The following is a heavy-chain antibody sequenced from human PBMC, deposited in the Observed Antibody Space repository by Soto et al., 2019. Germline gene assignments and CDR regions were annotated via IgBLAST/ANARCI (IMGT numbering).Heavy chain of an antibody. J-gene: IGHJ4*02. V-gene: IGHV3-23*01. CDR1: GFPFSSYA. Sequence: EVQLLESGGGLVQPGGSLRLSCAASGFPFSSYAMRWVRQAPGKGLEWVSAISGSGDSTYYADSVKGRFTTSRDNSKNTLYLQMNSLRAEDTAVYYCARRGSGSHYDYWGQGTRVTVSS. D-gene: IGHD1-26*01. CDR3: ARRGSGSHYDY. CDR2: ISGSGDST.